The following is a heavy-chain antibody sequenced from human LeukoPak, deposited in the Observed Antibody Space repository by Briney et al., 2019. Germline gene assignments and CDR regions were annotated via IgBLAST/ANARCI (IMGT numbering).Heavy chain of an antibody. V-gene: IGHV1-2*02. Sequence: VASVRVSCKASGYTFTGYYMHWVRQAPGQGLEWMGWINPNSGGTNYAQKFQGRVTMTRDTSISTAYMELSSLRSEDTAVYYCARRRPYSSSWYGYNWFDPWGQGTLVTVSS. CDR1: GYTFTGYY. CDR2: INPNSGGT. J-gene: IGHJ5*02. CDR3: ARRRPYSSSWYGYNWFDP. D-gene: IGHD6-13*01.